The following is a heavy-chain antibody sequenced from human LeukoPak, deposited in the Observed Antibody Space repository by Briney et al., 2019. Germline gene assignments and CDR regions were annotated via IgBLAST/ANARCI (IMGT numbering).Heavy chain of an antibody. D-gene: IGHD2-15*01. V-gene: IGHV4-34*01. Sequence: PSETLSLTCAVYGGSFSGYYWSWIRQPPGKGLEWIGEINHSGSTNYNPSLKSRVTISVDTSKNQFPLKLSSVTAADTAVYYCARGHRGCSGGSCYSGEFDYWGQGTLVTVSS. J-gene: IGHJ4*02. CDR3: ARGHRGCSGGSCYSGEFDY. CDR2: INHSGST. CDR1: GGSFSGYY.